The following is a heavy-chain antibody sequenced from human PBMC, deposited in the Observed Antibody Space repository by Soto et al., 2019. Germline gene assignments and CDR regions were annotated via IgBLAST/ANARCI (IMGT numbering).Heavy chain of an antibody. CDR3: ARDSSGITMIVVAVFDY. V-gene: IGHV3-48*02. Sequence: GGSLRLSCAASGFTFSSYSMNWVRQAPGKGLEWVSYISSSSSTIYYADSVKGRFTISRDNAKNSLYLQMNSLRDEDTAVYYCARDSSGITMIVVAVFDYWGQGTLVTVSS. D-gene: IGHD3-22*01. CDR1: GFTFSSYS. J-gene: IGHJ4*02. CDR2: ISSSSSTI.